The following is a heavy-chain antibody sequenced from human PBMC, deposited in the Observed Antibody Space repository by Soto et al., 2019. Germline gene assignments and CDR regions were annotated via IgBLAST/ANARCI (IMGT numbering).Heavy chain of an antibody. J-gene: IGHJ4*02. Sequence: SVKVSCKASGFTFSNSAMQWVRQARGQRLEWIGWIVVGSGNTDYAQKFQERVTMTRDMSTSTGYMELSSLRSEDTAVYYCAANVLGATVALDYWGQGTVVTVPS. V-gene: IGHV1-58*02. CDR1: GFTFSNSA. D-gene: IGHD2-8*02. CDR2: IVVGSGNT. CDR3: AANVLGATVALDY.